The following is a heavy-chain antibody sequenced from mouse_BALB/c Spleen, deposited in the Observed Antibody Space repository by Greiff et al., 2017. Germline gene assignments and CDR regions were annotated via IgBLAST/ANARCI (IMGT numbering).Heavy chain of an antibody. Sequence: VMLVESGPGLVAPSQSLSITCTVSGFSLTSYGVHWVRQPPGKGLEWLGVIWAGGSTNYNSALMSRLSISKDNSKSQVFLKMNSLQTDDTAMYYCARDQVRRAMDYWGQGTSVTVSS. CDR2: IWAGGST. D-gene: IGHD2-14*01. CDR1: GFSLTSYG. J-gene: IGHJ4*01. CDR3: ARDQVRRAMDY. V-gene: IGHV2-9*02.